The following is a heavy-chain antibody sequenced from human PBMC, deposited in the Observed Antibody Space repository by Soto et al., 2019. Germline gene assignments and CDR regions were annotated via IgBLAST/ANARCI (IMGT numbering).Heavy chain of an antibody. V-gene: IGHV3-21*01. CDR1: GFTFSSYS. CDR2: ISSSSSYI. J-gene: IGHJ6*02. CDR3: ARVSTAYYYGMDV. Sequence: EVRLVESGGGLVKPGGSLRLSCAASGFTFSSYSMNWVRQAPGKGLEWVSSISSSSSYIYYADSVKGRFTISRDNAKNSLYLQMNSLRAEDTAVYYCARVSTAYYYGMDVWGQGTTVTVSS.